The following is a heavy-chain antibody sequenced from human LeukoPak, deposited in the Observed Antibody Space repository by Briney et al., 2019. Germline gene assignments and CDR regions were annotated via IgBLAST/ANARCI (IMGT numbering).Heavy chain of an antibody. CDR1: GGSISSSSYY. Sequence: MASDTLSLTCTVSGGSISSSSYYWGWIRQPPGKGLEWIGSIYYSGSTYYNPSLKSRVTISVDTSKNQFSLKLSSVTAADTAVYYCASPDYGSGSYSYWGQGTLVIVSS. CDR3: ASPDYGSGSYSY. CDR2: IYYSGST. J-gene: IGHJ4*02. D-gene: IGHD3-10*01. V-gene: IGHV4-39*01.